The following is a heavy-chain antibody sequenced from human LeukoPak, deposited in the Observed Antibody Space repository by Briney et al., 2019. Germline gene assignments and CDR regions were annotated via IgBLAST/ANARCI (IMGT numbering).Heavy chain of an antibody. CDR2: INSNGGRT. Sequence: GGSLRLSCSASGFTFSSYAMHWVRQAPGKGLEYVSAINSNGGRTYYAASVKGRFTISRDNSKNTLYLQMSSLRAEDTAVYYCVKDGYGSGSYYNVLYYYYGMDVWGQGTTVTVSS. J-gene: IGHJ6*02. D-gene: IGHD3-10*01. CDR1: GFTFSSYA. V-gene: IGHV3-64D*06. CDR3: VKDGYGSGSYYNVLYYYYGMDV.